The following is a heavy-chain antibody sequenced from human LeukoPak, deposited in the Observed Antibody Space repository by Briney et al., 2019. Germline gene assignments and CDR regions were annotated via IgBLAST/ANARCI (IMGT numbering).Heavy chain of an antibody. D-gene: IGHD4-17*01. J-gene: IGHJ4*02. CDR3: ARLHYGDLYYFDY. V-gene: IGHV3-64*01. Sequence: GGSLRLSCAASGFTFSSYAMHWVRQAPGKGLEYVSAISSNGGSTYYANSVKGRSTISRDNSKNTLYLQMGSLRAEDMAVYYCARLHYGDLYYFDYWGQGTLVTVSS. CDR2: ISSNGGST. CDR1: GFTFSSYA.